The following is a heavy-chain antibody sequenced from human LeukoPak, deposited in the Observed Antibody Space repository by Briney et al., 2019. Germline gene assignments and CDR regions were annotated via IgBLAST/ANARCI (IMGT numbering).Heavy chain of an antibody. J-gene: IGHJ4*02. CDR3: AKGMRATIPYYFDY. Sequence: PGGSLRLSCAASGFTFRIYAMSWVRQAPGKGLEWVPAISGSGGTTYYADSVKGRFTISRDNSKNTLYLQMNSLRAEDTAVYCCAKGMRATIPYYFDYWGQGTLVTVSS. V-gene: IGHV3-23*01. CDR1: GFTFRIYA. D-gene: IGHD5-12*01. CDR2: ISGSGGTT.